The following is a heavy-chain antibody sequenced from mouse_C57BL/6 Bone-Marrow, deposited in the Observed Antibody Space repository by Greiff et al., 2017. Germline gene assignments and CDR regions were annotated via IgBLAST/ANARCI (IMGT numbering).Heavy chain of an antibody. D-gene: IGHD1-1*01. CDR1: GFTFSNYW. Sequence: EVMLVESGGGLVQPGGSMKLSCVASGFTFSNYWMNWVRQSPEKGLEWVAQIRLKSDNYATHYAESVKGRFTISRDDSKSSVYLQMNNLRAEDTGIYYCTYYYGSPPWFAYWGQGTLVTVSA. V-gene: IGHV6-3*01. CDR2: IRLKSDNYAT. CDR3: TYYYGSPPWFAY. J-gene: IGHJ3*01.